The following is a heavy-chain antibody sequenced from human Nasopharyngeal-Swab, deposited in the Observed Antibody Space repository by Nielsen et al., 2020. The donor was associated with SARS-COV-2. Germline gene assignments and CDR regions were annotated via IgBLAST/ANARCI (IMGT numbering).Heavy chain of an antibody. D-gene: IGHD1-26*01. CDR2: IIPIFGTA. Sequence: SVKVSCKASGGIFSSYAISWVRQAPGQGLEWMGGIIPIFGTANYAQKFQGRVTITADESTSTAYMELSSLRSEDTAVYYCARENGEWEYNYYYYYMDVWGKGTTVTVSS. CDR1: GGIFSSYA. J-gene: IGHJ6*03. CDR3: ARENGEWEYNYYYYYMDV. V-gene: IGHV1-69*13.